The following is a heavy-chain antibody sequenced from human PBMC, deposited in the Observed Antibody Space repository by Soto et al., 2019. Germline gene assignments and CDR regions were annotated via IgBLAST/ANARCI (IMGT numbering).Heavy chain of an antibody. CDR1: GFTFSNYG. CDR2: IQDDGSKK. Sequence: QVQLVESGGGVVQPGRSLRLSCVASGFTFSNYGMLWVRQAPGKGLEWVAVIQDDGSKKYYADSMRGRFTISRDNSKDTEYLEMNSLRAEDTAVYYWARWRSGYYGIYFAHWGQGPLVTVSS. V-gene: IGHV3-33*01. J-gene: IGHJ4*02. D-gene: IGHD5-12*01. CDR3: ARWRSGYYGIYFAH.